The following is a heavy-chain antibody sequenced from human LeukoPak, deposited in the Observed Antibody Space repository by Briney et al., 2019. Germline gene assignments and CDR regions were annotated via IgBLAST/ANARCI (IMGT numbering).Heavy chain of an antibody. CDR3: ATPYYYGSGSYYMVRFGDY. V-gene: IGHV3-23*01. J-gene: IGHJ4*02. CDR1: GFTFSSYG. CDR2: ISGSGGST. Sequence: GGSLRLSCAASGFTFSSYGMSWVRQAPGKGLEWVSAISGSGGSTYYADSVKGRFTISRDNSKNTLYLQMNSLRAEDTAVYYCATPYYYGSGSYYMVRFGDYWGQGTLVTVSS. D-gene: IGHD3-10*01.